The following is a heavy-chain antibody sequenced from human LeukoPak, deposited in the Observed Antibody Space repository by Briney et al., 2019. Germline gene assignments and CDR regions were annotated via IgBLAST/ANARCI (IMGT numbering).Heavy chain of an antibody. D-gene: IGHD3-22*01. Sequence: GGSLRLSCAASGFTFDDYAMHWVRQAPGKGLEWVSGISWNSGSIGYADSVKGRFTISRDNAKNSLYLQMNSLRAEDTAVYYCARDGPGYYDSSGYYDYWGQGTLVTVSS. CDR3: ARDGPGYYDSSGYYDY. CDR1: GFTFDDYA. V-gene: IGHV3-9*01. CDR2: ISWNSGSI. J-gene: IGHJ4*02.